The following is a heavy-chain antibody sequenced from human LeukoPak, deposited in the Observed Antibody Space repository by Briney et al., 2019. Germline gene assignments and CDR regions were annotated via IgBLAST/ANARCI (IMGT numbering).Heavy chain of an antibody. V-gene: IGHV4-59*01. D-gene: IGHD5-18*01. Sequence: SETLFLTCTVSGGSISSYYWSWIRQPPGKGLEWIGYIYYSGSTNYNPSLKSRVTISVDTSKNQFSLKLSSVTAADTAVYYCASRAGGLRGYSYGYDAFDIWGQGTMVTVSS. CDR1: GGSISSYY. CDR2: IYYSGST. J-gene: IGHJ3*02. CDR3: ASRAGGLRGYSYGYDAFDI.